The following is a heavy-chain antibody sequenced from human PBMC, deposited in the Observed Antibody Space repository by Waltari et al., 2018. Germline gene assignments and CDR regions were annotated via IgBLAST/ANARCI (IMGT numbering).Heavy chain of an antibody. D-gene: IGHD2-2*01. V-gene: IGHV4-31*03. CDR2: IYYSGGN. CDR3: ARGSEYQLLAYYFDY. J-gene: IGHJ4*02. Sequence: QVQLQESGPGLVKPSQTLSLTCTVSGGSISSGGYYWSWIRQHPGKGLEWIGYIYYSGGNYNHPSLKSRVTISVETSKNPFSRKLSSVTAADTAVYYCARGSEYQLLAYYFDYWGQGTLVTVSS. CDR1: GGSISSGGYY.